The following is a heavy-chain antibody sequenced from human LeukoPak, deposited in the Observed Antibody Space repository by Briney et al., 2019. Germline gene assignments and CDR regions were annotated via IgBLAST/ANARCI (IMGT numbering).Heavy chain of an antibody. Sequence: GGSLRLSCAASGFTFSSYSMNWVRQAPGKGLEWVSSISSSSSYIYYADSVKGRFTISRDNAKNSLYLQMNSLRAEDTAVYYCARAKQRGTFDYWGQGTLVTVSS. CDR2: ISSSSSYI. J-gene: IGHJ4*02. CDR1: GFTFSSYS. CDR3: ARAKQRGTFDY. V-gene: IGHV3-21*01. D-gene: IGHD1-1*01.